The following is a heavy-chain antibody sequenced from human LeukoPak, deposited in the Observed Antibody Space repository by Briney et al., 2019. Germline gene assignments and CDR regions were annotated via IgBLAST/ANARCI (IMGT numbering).Heavy chain of an antibody. Sequence: GGSLRLSCAASGFKFDDYGMSWVRQAPGKGLEWVCDINWNGAWTGYADSVKGRFTISRDNAKNSLYLQMNSLRAEDTALYYCAGYSYDSSRGFDLWGQGTLVTVSA. D-gene: IGHD3-22*01. J-gene: IGHJ5*02. CDR1: GFKFDDYG. CDR2: INWNGAWT. V-gene: IGHV3-20*04. CDR3: AGYSYDSSRGFDL.